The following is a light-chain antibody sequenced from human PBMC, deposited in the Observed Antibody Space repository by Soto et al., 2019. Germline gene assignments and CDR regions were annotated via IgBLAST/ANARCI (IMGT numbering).Light chain of an antibody. CDR3: QQYNNYLRT. CDR1: QTISSW. CDR2: KAS. V-gene: IGKV1-5*03. Sequence: DIQMTQSPSTLSASVGDRVTITCRASQTISSWLAWYQQKPGKAPKLLIYKASSLESGVPSKFSGSGSGTEFTLTISGLQPDDFATYYCQQYNNYLRTFGQGTKVDIK. J-gene: IGKJ1*01.